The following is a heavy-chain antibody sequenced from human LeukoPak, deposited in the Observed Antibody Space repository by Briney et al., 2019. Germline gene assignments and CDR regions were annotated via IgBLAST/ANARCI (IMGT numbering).Heavy chain of an antibody. CDR1: GGSISSYY. J-gene: IGHJ5*02. CDR3: ARDRVQLGHNWFDP. Sequence: SETLSLTCTVSGGSISSYYWSWIRQPAGQGLEWIGRIYTSGSTNYNPSLKSRVTMSVDTSKNQFSLKLSSVTAADTAVYYCARDRVQLGHNWFDPWGQGTLVTVSS. D-gene: IGHD5-18*01. V-gene: IGHV4-4*07. CDR2: IYTSGST.